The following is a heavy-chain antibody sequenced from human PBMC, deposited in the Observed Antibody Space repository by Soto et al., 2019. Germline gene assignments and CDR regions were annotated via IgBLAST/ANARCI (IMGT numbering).Heavy chain of an antibody. J-gene: IGHJ5*02. CDR2: ISANNGDT. D-gene: IGHD2-8*01. CDR3: ARGEVAYAILNWFDP. Sequence: ASVKVSCKASGYTFTGYYMHWVRQAPGQGLEWMGWISANNGDTNYAQKLQGRVTMTTDTSTSTAYMELRSLRSDDTAVYYCARGEVAYAILNWFDPWGQGTLVTVSS. V-gene: IGHV1-18*04. CDR1: GYTFTGYY.